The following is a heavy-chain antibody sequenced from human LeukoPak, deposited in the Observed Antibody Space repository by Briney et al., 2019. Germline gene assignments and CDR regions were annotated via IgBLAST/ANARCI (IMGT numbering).Heavy chain of an antibody. V-gene: IGHV4-30-4*02. Sequence: SETLSLTCTVSGDSINSGDFYWSWIRQPPGKGLEWIGYIYYSGSIYYNPSLKSRVTISVDTSKNQFSLKLSSVTAADTAVYYCGRGIAVAGRDFDYWGQGTLVTVSS. CDR3: GRGIAVAGRDFDY. J-gene: IGHJ4*02. D-gene: IGHD6-19*01. CDR2: IYYSGSI. CDR1: GDSINSGDFY.